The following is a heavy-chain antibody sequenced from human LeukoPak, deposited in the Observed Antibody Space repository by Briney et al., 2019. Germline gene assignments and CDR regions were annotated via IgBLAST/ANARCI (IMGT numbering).Heavy chain of an antibody. J-gene: IGHJ4*02. D-gene: IGHD3-10*01. Sequence: GGSLRLSCAASGFTFSSYEMNWVRQAPGKGLEWISYISSRGSTIYYADSVKGRFTISRDNAKNSLYLQMNSLRAEDTAVYYCARGPLYGSEEGPNDYWGQGTLVTVSS. CDR1: GFTFSSYE. V-gene: IGHV3-48*03. CDR2: ISSRGSTI. CDR3: ARGPLYGSEEGPNDY.